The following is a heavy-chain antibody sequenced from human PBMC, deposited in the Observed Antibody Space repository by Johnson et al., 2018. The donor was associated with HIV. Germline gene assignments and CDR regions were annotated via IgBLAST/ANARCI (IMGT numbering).Heavy chain of an antibody. CDR1: GFTFSSYA. Sequence: MQLVESGGGLVQPGGSLRLSCAASGFTFSSYAMSWVRQAPGKGLEWVSAISGSGGSTYYADSVKGRFSISRDNSKNTLYLQMNSLRAEDTAVYFCARERNYYGSVRTRERQVDAFDIWGQGTMVTVAS. V-gene: IGHV3-23*04. D-gene: IGHD3-10*01. J-gene: IGHJ3*02. CDR3: ARERNYYGSVRTRERQVDAFDI. CDR2: ISGSGGST.